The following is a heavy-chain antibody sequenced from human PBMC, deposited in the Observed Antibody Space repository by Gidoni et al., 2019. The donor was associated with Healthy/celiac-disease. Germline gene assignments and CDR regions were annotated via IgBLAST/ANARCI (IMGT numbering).Heavy chain of an antibody. J-gene: IGHJ6*02. Sequence: QVQLVESGGGVVQPGRSLRLSCAASCFTFSSYGMHWVRQAPGKGLEWVAVISYDGSNKYYADSVKGRFTISRDNSKNTLYLQMNSLSAEDTAVYYCAKVPIYRYYYYYGMDVWGQGTTVTVSS. CDR3: AKVPIYRYYYYYGMDV. CDR2: ISYDGSNK. CDR1: CFTFSSYG. D-gene: IGHD3-9*01. V-gene: IGHV3-30*18.